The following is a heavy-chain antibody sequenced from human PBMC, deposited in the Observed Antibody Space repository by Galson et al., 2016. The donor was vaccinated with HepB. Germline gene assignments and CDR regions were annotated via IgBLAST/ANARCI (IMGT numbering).Heavy chain of an antibody. CDR3: ARGPSMIEEYYYAMDV. V-gene: IGHV1-2*04. CDR1: GYTFTGYY. D-gene: IGHD3-22*01. Sequence: SVKVSCKASGYTFTGYYMHWVRQAPGQGLEWMGWINPNSGGTNYAQKFQGWVTMTRDTSISTAYMELSRLRSDDTAVYYCARGPSMIEEYYYAMDVWGQGTTVTVSS. CDR2: INPNSGGT. J-gene: IGHJ6*02.